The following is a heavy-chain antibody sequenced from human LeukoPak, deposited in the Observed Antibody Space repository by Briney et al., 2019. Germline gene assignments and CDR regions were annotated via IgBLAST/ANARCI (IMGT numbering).Heavy chain of an antibody. D-gene: IGHD6-13*01. Sequence: GGSLRLSCAASGFTFSGYSMNWVRQAPGKGLEWVSSISSSSSYIYYADSVKGRFTISRDNAKNSLYLQMNSLRAEDTAVYYCARDRIASAEHYFYYGRYAWGQGTTVTVCS. CDR2: ISSSSSYI. CDR1: GFTFSGYS. J-gene: IGHJ6*02. CDR3: ARDRIASAEHYFYYGRYA. V-gene: IGHV3-21*01.